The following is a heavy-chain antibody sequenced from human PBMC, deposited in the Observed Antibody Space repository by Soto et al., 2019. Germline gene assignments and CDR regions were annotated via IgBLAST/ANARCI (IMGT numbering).Heavy chain of an antibody. J-gene: IGHJ4*02. Sequence: QVQLVQSGAEVKKPGASVKVSCKASGDILIAYYMHWLRQAPGQGLEWMGWINPVSGATNYAQKFQGRVTMARDTSVIAVYMELSRLTSYDTDVYYCVRGGRVSSLYIYDYWCQGSLVTVSS. CDR1: GDILIAYY. D-gene: IGHD6-13*01. CDR3: VRGGRVSSLYIYDY. CDR2: INPVSGAT. V-gene: IGHV1-2*02.